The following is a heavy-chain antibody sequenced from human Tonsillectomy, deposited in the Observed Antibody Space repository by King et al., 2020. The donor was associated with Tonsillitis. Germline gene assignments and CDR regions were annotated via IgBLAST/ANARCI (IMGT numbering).Heavy chain of an antibody. CDR1: GFTFSDAW. CDR2: IKSKTDGETT. D-gene: IGHD6-13*01. CDR3: TTTRRVTAAGTGGDFDN. Sequence: VQLVESGGGLVKPGGSLRLSCAASGFTFSDAWMSWVRQAPGKGLEWVGRIKSKTDGETTDYIAPVRGRFAVSRDDARNSLYRQMNSLQTEDTAVYYCTTTRRVTAAGTGGDFDNWGQGTQVTVSS. V-gene: IGHV3-15*01. J-gene: IGHJ4*02.